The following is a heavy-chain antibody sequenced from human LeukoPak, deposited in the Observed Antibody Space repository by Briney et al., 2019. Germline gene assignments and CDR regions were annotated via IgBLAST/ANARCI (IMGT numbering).Heavy chain of an antibody. CDR3: AREYCSGGSCYRIEFMDV. CDR2: FSSSGSTI. CDR1: GFTFSSYE. J-gene: IGHJ6*02. Sequence: GGSLRLSCAASGFTFSSYEMNWVRQAPGKGLEWVSYFSSSGSTIYYADSVKGRFTISRDNAKNSLYLQMNSLRAEDTAVYYCAREYCSGGSCYRIEFMDVWGQGTTVTVSS. V-gene: IGHV3-48*03. D-gene: IGHD2-15*01.